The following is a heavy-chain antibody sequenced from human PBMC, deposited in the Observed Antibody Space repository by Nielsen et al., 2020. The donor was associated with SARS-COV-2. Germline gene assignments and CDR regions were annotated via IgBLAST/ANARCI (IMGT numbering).Heavy chain of an antibody. D-gene: IGHD5-18*01. V-gene: IGHV4-31*03. J-gene: IGHJ6*02. Sequence: SETLSLTCTVSGGSIKTASYYWSWIRQHPEWGLEWVGYIYHTGSTYYNSALESRVAISADMSKNQFSLKLSSVTAADTAVYYCARGEGNTAMVRNYYGMDVWGQGTTVTVSS. CDR1: GGSIKTASYY. CDR2: IYHTGST. CDR3: ARGEGNTAMVRNYYGMDV.